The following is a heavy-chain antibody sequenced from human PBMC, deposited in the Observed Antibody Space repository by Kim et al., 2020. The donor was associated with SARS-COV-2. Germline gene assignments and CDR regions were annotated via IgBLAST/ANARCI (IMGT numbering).Heavy chain of an antibody. CDR2: SGPT. D-gene: IGHD2-2*01. V-gene: IGHV4-61*07. CDR3: ARLHQALDY. Sequence: SGPTNANPSPKSRVTMSVDTSKNQFSLKLTSVTPADTAVYYCARLHQALDYWGQGALVTVSS. J-gene: IGHJ4*02.